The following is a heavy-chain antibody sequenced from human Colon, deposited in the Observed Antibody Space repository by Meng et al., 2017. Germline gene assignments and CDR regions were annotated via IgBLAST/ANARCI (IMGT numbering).Heavy chain of an antibody. Sequence: QGRRRGAGPGRVTPSDTPALPCSVVGASIRRYYWSWIRQAPGKGLEWIGYVFYTGGPTYNPSLKSRVTLSVDMSKNQFSLKLSSVTAADTAVYYCAGFGSATNYANNWFDPWGQGTLVTVSS. V-gene: IGHV4-59*01. D-gene: IGHD3-10*01. CDR2: VFYTGGP. CDR3: AGFGSATNYANNWFDP. CDR1: GASIRRYY. J-gene: IGHJ5*02.